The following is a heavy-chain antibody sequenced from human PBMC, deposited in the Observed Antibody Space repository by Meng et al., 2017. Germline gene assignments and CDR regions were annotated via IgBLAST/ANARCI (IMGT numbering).Heavy chain of an antibody. CDR3: ARDLPPSYFDY. J-gene: IGHJ4*02. V-gene: IGHV3-74*01. CDR2: INSDGSST. CDR1: GFTFSSYW. Sequence: GESLKISCAASGFTFSSYWMHWVRQAPGKGLVWVSRINSDGSSTSYADSVKGRFTISRDNAKNTLYLQMNSLRAEDTAVYYCARDLPPSYFDYWGQGTLVTVSS.